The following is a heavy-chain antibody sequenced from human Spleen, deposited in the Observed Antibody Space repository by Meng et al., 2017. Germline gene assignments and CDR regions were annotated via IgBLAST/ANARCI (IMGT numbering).Heavy chain of an antibody. CDR2: IDPKNGDT. CDR3: ARDEDISAAGKLFGDY. J-gene: IGHJ4*02. V-gene: IGHV1-2*06. CDR1: GYNFPDYY. D-gene: IGHD6-13*01. Sequence: ASVKVSCKPSGYNFPDYYIHWVRQAPGQGLEWMGRIDPKNGDTHYAQKFQGRVTMTGDTSISTAYMDLSGLRSDDTAVYYCARDEDISAAGKLFGDYRGQGTLVTVSS.